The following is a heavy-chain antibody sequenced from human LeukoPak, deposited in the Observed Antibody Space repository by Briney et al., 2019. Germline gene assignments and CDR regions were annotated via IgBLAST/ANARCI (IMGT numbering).Heavy chain of an antibody. CDR2: IWYDGSNK. V-gene: IGHV3-33*01. D-gene: IGHD3-22*01. J-gene: IGHJ4*02. CDR3: ARESHYYDSSGYPLYYFDY. CDR1: GFTFSSYG. Sequence: GGSLRLSCAASGFTFSSYGMHWVRQAPGKGLEWVAVIWYDGSNKYYADSVKGRFTISRDNSKNTLYLQMNSLRAEDTAVYYCARESHYYDSSGYPLYYFDYWGQGTLVTVSS.